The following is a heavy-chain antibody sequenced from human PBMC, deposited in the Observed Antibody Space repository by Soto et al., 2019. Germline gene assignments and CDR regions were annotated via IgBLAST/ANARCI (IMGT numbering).Heavy chain of an antibody. CDR3: ARWSSSTSCYAGSCYYYYGMDV. D-gene: IGHD2-2*01. Sequence: QVQLVQSGAEVKKPGSSVKVSCKASGGTFSSYAISWVRQAPGQGLEWMGGIIPIFGTANYAQKFQGRVTITADESTSTGYMELSSLRSEDTAVYYCARWSSSTSCYAGSCYYYYGMDVWGQGTTVTVSS. CDR1: GGTFSSYA. CDR2: IIPIFGTA. J-gene: IGHJ6*02. V-gene: IGHV1-69*01.